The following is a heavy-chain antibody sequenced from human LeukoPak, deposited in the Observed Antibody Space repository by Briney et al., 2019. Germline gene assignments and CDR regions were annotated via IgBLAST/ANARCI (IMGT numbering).Heavy chain of an antibody. CDR2: ISSTSSYI. J-gene: IGHJ4*02. Sequence: GGSLRLSCTASGFIFSDYAMNWVRQAPGKGLEWVSSISSTSSYIYYADSVRGRFTISRDNAKNSLYLQMNSLRAEDTAVYYCARDQYSHCSVGSCYVNYWGQGTLVTVSS. CDR3: ARDQYSHCSVGSCYVNY. D-gene: IGHD2-15*01. V-gene: IGHV3-21*01. CDR1: GFIFSDYA.